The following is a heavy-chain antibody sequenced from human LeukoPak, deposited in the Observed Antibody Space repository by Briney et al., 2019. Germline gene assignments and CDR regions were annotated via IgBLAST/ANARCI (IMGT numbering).Heavy chain of an antibody. V-gene: IGHV3-74*01. CDR3: ARSSYYYDSSGYYWPFDY. CDR1: GFTFSSYW. J-gene: IGHJ4*02. D-gene: IGHD3-22*01. Sequence: PGGSLRLSCAASGFTFSSYWMHWVRQAPGKGLVWVSRINSDGSSTSCADSVKGRFTISRDNAKNTLYLQMNSLRAEDTAVYYCARSSYYYDSSGYYWPFDYWGQGTLVTVSS. CDR2: INSDGSST.